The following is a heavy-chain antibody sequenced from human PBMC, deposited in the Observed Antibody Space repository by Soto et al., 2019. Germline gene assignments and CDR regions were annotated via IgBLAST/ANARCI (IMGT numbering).Heavy chain of an antibody. CDR2: IYYGGST. D-gene: IGHD6-13*01. CDR1: GGSITSYY. V-gene: IGHV4-59*12. J-gene: IGHJ5*02. Sequence: SETLSLTCTVSGGSITSYYWSWIRQPPGKGLEWIGYIYYGGSTNYNPSLKSRVTTSVDTSKNQFSLKLSSVTAADTAVYYCAIGGAAAARGWFDPWGQGTLVTVS. CDR3: AIGGAAAARGWFDP.